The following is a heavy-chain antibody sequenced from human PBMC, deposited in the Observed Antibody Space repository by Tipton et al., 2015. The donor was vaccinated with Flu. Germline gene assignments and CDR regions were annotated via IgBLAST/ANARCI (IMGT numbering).Heavy chain of an antibody. Sequence: TLSLTCTVSGASVNIENSYWVWIRESLGRGLEWIGTIYNTGLTNYNPSLKSRVTVSLDMSKNQFSPNVSLVTAADTATYFCARGNWNSNYDNWFDPWGQGTPVTVSS. D-gene: IGHD1-1*01. J-gene: IGHJ5*02. CDR1: GASVNIENSY. CDR3: ARGNWNSNYDNWFDP. V-gene: IGHV4-39*07. CDR2: IYNTGLT.